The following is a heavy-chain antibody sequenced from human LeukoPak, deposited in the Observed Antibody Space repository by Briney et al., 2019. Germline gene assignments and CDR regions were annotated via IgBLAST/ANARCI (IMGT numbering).Heavy chain of an antibody. CDR2: IRSKANSYAT. Sequence: PGGSLKLSCAASGFTFSGSAMHWVRQASGKGLEWVGRIRSKANSYATAYAASVKGRFTISRDDSKNTAYLQMNSLRAEDTAIYYCATDRHLGCGACYGAFDLWGQGTMVTISS. CDR1: GFTFSGSA. D-gene: IGHD2-21*02. J-gene: IGHJ3*01. V-gene: IGHV3-73*01. CDR3: ATDRHLGCGACYGAFDL.